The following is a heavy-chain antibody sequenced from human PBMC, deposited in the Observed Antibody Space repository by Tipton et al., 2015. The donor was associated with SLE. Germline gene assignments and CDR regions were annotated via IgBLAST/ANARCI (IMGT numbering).Heavy chain of an antibody. D-gene: IGHD6-19*01. CDR2: IYHSGST. Sequence: GLVKPSETLSLTCTVSGYSISSGYYWGWIRQPPGKGLEWIGSIYHSGSTYCNPSLKSRVTISVDTSKNQFSLKLSSVTAADTAVYYCARGPEQWLVNPHYFDYWGQGTLVTVSS. CDR3: ARGPEQWLVNPHYFDY. J-gene: IGHJ4*02. CDR1: GYSISSGYY. V-gene: IGHV4-38-2*02.